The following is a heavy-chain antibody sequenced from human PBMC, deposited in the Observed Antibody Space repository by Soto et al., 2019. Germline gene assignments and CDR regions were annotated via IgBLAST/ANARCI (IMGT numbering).Heavy chain of an antibody. CDR3: ARHRTTGRWSGMDV. Sequence: LGESLKISCKASGYTFTNYRIGWVRQMPGKGLEWMGLIYPADSDTTYSPSFQGQASISADRSIRSAFLQWSSLKASDTAIYYCARHRTTGRWSGMDVWGQGTMVTVSS. V-gene: IGHV5-51*01. CDR1: GYTFTNYR. CDR2: IYPADSDT. J-gene: IGHJ6*02. D-gene: IGHD1-26*01.